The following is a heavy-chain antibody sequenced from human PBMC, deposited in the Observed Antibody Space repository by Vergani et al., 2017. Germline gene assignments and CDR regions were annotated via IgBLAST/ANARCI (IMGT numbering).Heavy chain of an antibody. CDR3: AGTGVVGFGEPNNWFDP. J-gene: IGHJ5*02. D-gene: IGHD3-10*01. Sequence: VQLVESGGGLVKPGRSLRLSCAASGFTFSSYGMHWVRQAPGKGLEWVAVIWYDGSNKYYADSVKGRFTISRDNSKNTLYLQMNSLRAEDTAVYYCAGTGVVGFGEPNNWFDPWGQGTLVTVSS. CDR2: IWYDGSNK. V-gene: IGHV3-33*01. CDR1: GFTFSSYG.